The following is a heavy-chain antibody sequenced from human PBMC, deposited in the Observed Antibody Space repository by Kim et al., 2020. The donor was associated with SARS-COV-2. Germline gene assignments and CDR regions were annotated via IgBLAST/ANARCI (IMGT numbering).Heavy chain of an antibody. Sequence: NYDPKCPGRVTITADKSTSTAYMELSSLRSEDTAVYYCARDTLVGGYFQHWGQGTLVTVSS. CDR3: ARDTLVGGYFQH. V-gene: IGHV1-69*04. J-gene: IGHJ1*01. D-gene: IGHD2-15*01.